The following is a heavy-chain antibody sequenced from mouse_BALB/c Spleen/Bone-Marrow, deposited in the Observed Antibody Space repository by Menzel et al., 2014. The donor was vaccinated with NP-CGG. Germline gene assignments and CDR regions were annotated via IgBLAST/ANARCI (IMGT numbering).Heavy chain of an antibody. D-gene: IGHD1-1*01. V-gene: IGHV7-3*02. J-gene: IGHJ1*01. Sequence: EVKLMESGGGWVQPGGSLRLSCATSGFTFTDYYMSWVRQTPGKALEWLGFIRNKANGYTTDYSVSVKGRFTISRDNSQSILYLQMNTLRAEDSATYYCARDENYDIYWYFDVWGAGTTVTVSS. CDR1: GFTFTDYY. CDR2: IRNKANGYTT. CDR3: ARDENYDIYWYFDV.